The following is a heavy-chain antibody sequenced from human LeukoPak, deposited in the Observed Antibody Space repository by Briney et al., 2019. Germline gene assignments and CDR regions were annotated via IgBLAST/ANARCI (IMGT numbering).Heavy chain of an antibody. CDR2: INPNSGGT. D-gene: IGHD2-2*02. J-gene: IGHJ4*02. CDR1: GYTFTGYY. Sequence: ASVKISCKTFGYTFTGYYIHWVRQAPGQGLEWMGWINPNSGGTSYGQKFQGRVTMTTDTSISTAYMDLSRLRSDDTAVYYCAREYTIGFDYWGQGTLVSVSS. V-gene: IGHV1-2*02. CDR3: AREYTIGFDY.